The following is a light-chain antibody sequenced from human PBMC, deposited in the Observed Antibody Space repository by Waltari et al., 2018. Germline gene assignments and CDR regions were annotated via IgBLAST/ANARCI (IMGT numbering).Light chain of an antibody. J-gene: IGKJ1*01. CDR1: QSVSKNY. V-gene: IGKV3-20*01. CDR2: GAS. CDR3: QQYGSSPVT. Sequence: EIVLTQSPGTLSLSPGERATLSCRASQSVSKNYLAWYHQKPGQAPRLLIYGASSRATGTPDRFSGSGSGTDFTLTISRLEPEDFAVYYCQQYGSSPVTFGQGTKVEIK.